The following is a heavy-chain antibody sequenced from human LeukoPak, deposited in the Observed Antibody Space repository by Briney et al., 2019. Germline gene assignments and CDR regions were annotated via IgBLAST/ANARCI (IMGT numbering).Heavy chain of an antibody. Sequence: GGSLRLSCAASGFTFSDYYMSWIRQAPGKGLEWVSYISSSGSTIYYADSVKGRFTISRDNAKNSLYLQMNSLRAEDTAVYYCARDKYYYDSSGYYSFDYWGQGTLVTVSS. D-gene: IGHD3-22*01. CDR3: ARDKYYYDSSGYYSFDY. J-gene: IGHJ4*02. CDR1: GFTFSDYY. V-gene: IGHV3-11*04. CDR2: ISSSGSTI.